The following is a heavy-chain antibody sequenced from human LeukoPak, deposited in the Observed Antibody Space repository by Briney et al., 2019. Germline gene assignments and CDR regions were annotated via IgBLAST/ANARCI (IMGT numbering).Heavy chain of an antibody. CDR2: ISAYNGNT. D-gene: IGHD6-25*01. J-gene: IGHJ5*02. V-gene: IGHV1-18*01. CDR3: ARDVEQRLRGNNRFDP. Sequence: ASVKVSCKASGYTFTSYGISWVRQAPGQGLEWMGWISAYNGNTNYAQKLQGRVTMTTDTSTSTAYMELRSLRSDDTAVYYCARDVEQRLRGNNRFDPWGQGTLATVSS. CDR1: GYTFTSYG.